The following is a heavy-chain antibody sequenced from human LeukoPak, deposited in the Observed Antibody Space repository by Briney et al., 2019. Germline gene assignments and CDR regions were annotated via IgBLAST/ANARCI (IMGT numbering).Heavy chain of an antibody. CDR3: AREGEIVNTGYFEY. CDR2: IVVGSGNT. D-gene: IGHD1-1*01. V-gene: IGHV1-58*02. J-gene: IGHJ4*02. CDR1: GFTFTSSA. Sequence: ASVKVSCKASGFTFTSSAMQWVRQARGQRLEWIGWIVVGSGNTNYAQKLQGRVTMTTDTSTSTAYMELRSLRSDDTAVYYCAREGEIVNTGYFEYWGQGTLVTVSS.